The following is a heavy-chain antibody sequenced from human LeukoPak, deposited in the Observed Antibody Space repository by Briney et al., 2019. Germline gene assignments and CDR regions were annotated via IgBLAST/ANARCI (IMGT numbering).Heavy chain of an antibody. D-gene: IGHD1-26*01. V-gene: IGHV5-51*01. Sequence: GESLKISCKGSGYSFTSYWIAWVRQMPGKGLECMGIIYPADSDTRYSPSFQGQVTISPDKSISTAYLQWSSLKASDTGMYYCARLYIGSFDDWGQGTLVTVSS. CDR1: GYSFTSYW. CDR3: ARLYIGSFDD. J-gene: IGHJ4*02. CDR2: IYPADSDT.